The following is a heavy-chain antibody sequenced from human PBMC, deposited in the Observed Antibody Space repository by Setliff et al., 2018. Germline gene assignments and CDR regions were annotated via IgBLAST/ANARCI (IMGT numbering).Heavy chain of an antibody. CDR2: FRPTGRT. CDR3: VRDAGDGYGVDAYAGAGFDI. CDR1: GSAIDSGHY. J-gene: IGHJ3*02. D-gene: IGHD4-17*01. Sequence: PSETLSFTCAVSGSAIDSGHYWGWIRQPPGKGLEWIGSFRPTGRTYYNPSLKSRVTISVDTSKKQFSLKLTSMTAADTAVYYCVRDAGDGYGVDAYAGAGFDIWGQGTMVTVSS. V-gene: IGHV4-38-2*02.